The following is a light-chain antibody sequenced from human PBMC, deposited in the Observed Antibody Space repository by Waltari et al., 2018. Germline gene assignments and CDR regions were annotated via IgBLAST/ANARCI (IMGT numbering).Light chain of an antibody. CDR3: QQRSNWPT. CDR2: DAS. V-gene: IGKV3-11*01. CDR1: LRVGNY. Sequence: PPPCRASLRVGNYLAWYQQKPGQAPRLLIYDASSRATGIPARFSGSGSGTDFTLTINSLEPEDFAVYYCQQRSNWPTFGGGTKVEIK. J-gene: IGKJ4*01.